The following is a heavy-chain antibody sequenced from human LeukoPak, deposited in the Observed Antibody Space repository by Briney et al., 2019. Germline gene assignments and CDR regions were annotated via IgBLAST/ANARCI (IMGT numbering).Heavy chain of an antibody. Sequence: GGSLRLSCAASGFTFSNYWMHWVRQAPGKGLVWVSRINSDGRSTTYADSVKGRFTISRDNAETTLSLQVNSLRAEDTAVYYCVRGYSGSYRADYWGQGTLVTVSS. CDR2: INSDGRST. V-gene: IGHV3-74*01. J-gene: IGHJ4*02. CDR3: VRGYSGSYRADY. CDR1: GFTFSNYW. D-gene: IGHD1-26*01.